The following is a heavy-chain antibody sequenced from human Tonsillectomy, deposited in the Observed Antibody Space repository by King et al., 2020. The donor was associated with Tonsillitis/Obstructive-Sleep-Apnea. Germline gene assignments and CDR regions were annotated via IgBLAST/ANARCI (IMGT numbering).Heavy chain of an antibody. CDR1: GYTFTSYY. Sequence: QLVQSGAEVKKPGASVKVSCKASGYTFTSYYMHWVRQAPGQGLEWMGIINPSGGSTSYAKKFQGRVTMTRDTATSTVYMELSSLRSEDTAVYYCARAPGGGSYDDYWGQGTLVTVSS. CDR2: INPSGGST. J-gene: IGHJ4*02. CDR3: ARAPGGGSYDDY. D-gene: IGHD1-26*01. V-gene: IGHV1-46*01.